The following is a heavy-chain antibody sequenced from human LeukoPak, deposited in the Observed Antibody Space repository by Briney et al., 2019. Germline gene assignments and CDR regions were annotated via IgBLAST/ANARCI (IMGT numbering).Heavy chain of an antibody. CDR2: INPNSGGT. V-gene: IGHV1-2*02. CDR1: GYTFTGYF. J-gene: IGHJ4*02. D-gene: IGHD3-22*01. CDR3: ARDEHYDSNGYPFDY. Sequence: ASVKVSCKASGYTFTGYFIHWVRQAPGQGLEWMGWINPNSGGTNYAQRFQGRVTTTRDTSISTAYMELSRLRSDDTAVYYCARDEHYDSNGYPFDYWGQGTLVTVSS.